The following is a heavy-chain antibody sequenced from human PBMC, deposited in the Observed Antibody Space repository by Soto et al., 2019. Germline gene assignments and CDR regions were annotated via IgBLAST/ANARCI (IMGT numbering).Heavy chain of an antibody. V-gene: IGHV3-21*01. J-gene: IGHJ5*02. CDR1: EFTFSSYS. Sequence: PGVSLRLSSAASEFTFSSYSMNWARQTPGKGLEWVSSISSSSIYIYYADSVKVIFTISRDNAQNSLYLQMNSLRADDTAVYSCARGPFQAGYSSSWYGRGDWCDPWGQGTLVTVSS. CDR3: ARGPFQAGYSSSWYGRGDWCDP. CDR2: ISSSSIYI. D-gene: IGHD6-13*01.